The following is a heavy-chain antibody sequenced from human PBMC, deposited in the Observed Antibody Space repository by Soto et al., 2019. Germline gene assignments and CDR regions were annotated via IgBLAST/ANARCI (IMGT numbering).Heavy chain of an antibody. Sequence: GGSLRLSCAASGFTFSSYGMHWVRQAPGKGLEWVAVISYDGSNKYYADSVKGRFTISRDNSKNTLYLQMNSLRAEDTAVYYCAGNGGDIVVVPAALGYWGQGTLVTVSS. CDR3: AGNGGDIVVVPAALGY. CDR1: GFTFSSYG. J-gene: IGHJ4*02. V-gene: IGHV3-30*03. D-gene: IGHD2-2*01. CDR2: ISYDGSNK.